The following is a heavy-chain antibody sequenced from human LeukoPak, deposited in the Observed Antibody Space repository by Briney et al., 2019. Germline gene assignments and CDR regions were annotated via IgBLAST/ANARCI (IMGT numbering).Heavy chain of an antibody. J-gene: IGHJ4*02. Sequence: GASVKVSCKASGYTFTSYDINWVRQATGQGLEWMGWMNPNSGNTGYAQKFQGRVTMTRNTSISTAYMELSSLRSEDTAVYYCARSFFVPAAMSQRWDDYWGQGTLVTVSS. CDR2: MNPNSGNT. CDR3: ARSFFVPAAMSQRWDDY. V-gene: IGHV1-8*01. D-gene: IGHD2-2*01. CDR1: GYTFTSYD.